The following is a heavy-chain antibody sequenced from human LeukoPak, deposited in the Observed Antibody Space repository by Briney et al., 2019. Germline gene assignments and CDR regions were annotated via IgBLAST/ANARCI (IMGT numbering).Heavy chain of an antibody. V-gene: IGHV4-34*01. CDR2: INHSGST. CDR1: GGSFSGYY. J-gene: IGHJ6*03. D-gene: IGHD2-2*01. Sequence: PSETLSLTCAVYGGSFSGYYWSWIRQPPGKGLEWIGEINHSGSTNYNPSLKSRVTISVDTSKNQFSLKLSSVTAADTAVYYCARGHIGHIVVVPAAMGYYYYYMDVWGKGTTVTVSS. CDR3: ARGHIGHIVVVPAAMGYYYYYMDV.